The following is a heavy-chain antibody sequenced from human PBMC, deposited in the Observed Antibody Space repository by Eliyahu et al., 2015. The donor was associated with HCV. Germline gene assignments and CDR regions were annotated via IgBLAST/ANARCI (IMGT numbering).Heavy chain of an antibody. D-gene: IGHD4-17*01. J-gene: IGHJ4*02. V-gene: IGHV3-74*01. Sequence: EVQLVESGGGLVQPGGSLXLSCVGSGFTFXXYWYHWVRQTPGKGLVWVSRINRDARVMXYADAVRGRFTISRDNAKNTVYLQMNSLRVEDTAIYYCAREIEGRDIGDYMGIDYWGQGTLVTASS. CDR1: GFTFXXYW. CDR3: AREIEGRDIGDYMGIDY. CDR2: INRDARVM.